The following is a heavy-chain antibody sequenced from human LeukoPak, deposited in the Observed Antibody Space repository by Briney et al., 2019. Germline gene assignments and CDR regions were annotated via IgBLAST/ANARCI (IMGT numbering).Heavy chain of an antibody. Sequence: PGGTLRLSCAASGFTFNSYGMSWVRQATGKGLEWVSTISGSGGSTYYADSVKGRFTISRDNSKNTLYLQMNSLRAEDTAVYYCARDKYSSGWYDAFDIWGQGTMVTVSS. CDR3: ARDKYSSGWYDAFDI. CDR1: GFTFNSYG. V-gene: IGHV3-23*01. D-gene: IGHD6-19*01. CDR2: ISGSGGST. J-gene: IGHJ3*02.